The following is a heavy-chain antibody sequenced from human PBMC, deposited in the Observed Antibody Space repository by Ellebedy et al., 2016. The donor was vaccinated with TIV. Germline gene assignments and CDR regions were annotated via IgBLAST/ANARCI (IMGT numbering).Heavy chain of an antibody. D-gene: IGHD5-12*01. CDR3: ARDRGSGYDWVY. J-gene: IGHJ4*02. CDR1: GGTFSSYA. CDR2: IIPIFGAA. V-gene: IGHV1-69*05. Sequence: SVKVSCXASGGTFSSYAISWVRQAPGQGLEWMGGIIPIFGAANYAQKLQGRVTMTTDTSTSTAYMELRSLRSDDTAVYYCARDRGSGYDWVYWGQGTLVTVSS.